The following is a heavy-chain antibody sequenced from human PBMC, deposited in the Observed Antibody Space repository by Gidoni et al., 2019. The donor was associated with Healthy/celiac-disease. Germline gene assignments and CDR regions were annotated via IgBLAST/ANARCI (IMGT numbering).Heavy chain of an antibody. CDR2: IYYSGST. J-gene: IGHJ4*02. Sequence: QLQLQESGPGLVKPSKTLSLTCTVSGGPISSSSYYWGWIRQPPGKGLEWIGSIYYSGSTYYNPSLKSRVTISVDTSKNQFSLKLSSVTAADTAVYYCARLAVAGTFDYWGQGTLVTVSS. CDR1: GGPISSSSYY. D-gene: IGHD6-19*01. V-gene: IGHV4-39*01. CDR3: ARLAVAGTFDY.